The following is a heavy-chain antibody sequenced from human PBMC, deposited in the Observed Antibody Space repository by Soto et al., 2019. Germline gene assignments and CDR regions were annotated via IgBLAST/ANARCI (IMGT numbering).Heavy chain of an antibody. CDR2: INHSGST. CDR3: ARANRPPLNTAMARSRPHFDY. J-gene: IGHJ4*02. Sequence: SETLSLTCAVYGGSFSGYYWSWIRQPPGKGLEWIGEINHSGSTNYNPSLKSRVTISVDTSNNQFSLKLSSVTAADTAVYYCARANRPPLNTAMARSRPHFDYWGQGTLVTVSS. CDR1: GGSFSGYY. D-gene: IGHD5-18*01. V-gene: IGHV4-34*01.